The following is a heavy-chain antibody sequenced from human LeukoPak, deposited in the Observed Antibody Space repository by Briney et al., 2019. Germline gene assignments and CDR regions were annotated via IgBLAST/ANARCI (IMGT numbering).Heavy chain of an antibody. CDR1: GFTFSSYG. J-gene: IGHJ4*02. CDR3: TKGPDPGGFGY. D-gene: IGHD3-10*01. CDR2: IWYDGSNK. V-gene: IGHV3-30*02. Sequence: GGSLRLSCAASGFTFSSYGMHWVRQAPGKGLEWVAVIWYDGSNKYYADSVKGRLTISRDNSNNTLYLQINSLKAEDTAVYYCTKGPDPGGFGYWGQGTLVTVSS.